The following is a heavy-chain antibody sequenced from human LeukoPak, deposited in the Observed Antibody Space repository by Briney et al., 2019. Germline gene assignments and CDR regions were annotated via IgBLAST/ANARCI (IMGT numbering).Heavy chain of an antibody. J-gene: IGHJ4*02. CDR2: INHSGST. CDR1: DGSFSGYY. V-gene: IGHV4-34*01. D-gene: IGHD3-22*01. Sequence: PSETLSLTCAVYDGSFSGYYWSWIRQPPGKGLEWIGEINHSGSTNYNPSLKSRVTISVDTSKNQFSLKLSSVTAADTAVYYCARTPDDSSGYYLDYWGQGTLVTVSS. CDR3: ARTPDDSSGYYLDY.